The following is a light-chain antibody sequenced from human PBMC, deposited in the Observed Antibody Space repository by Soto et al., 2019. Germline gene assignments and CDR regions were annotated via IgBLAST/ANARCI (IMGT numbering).Light chain of an antibody. V-gene: IGLV2-8*01. CDR2: EVS. J-gene: IGLJ2*01. CDR1: SSDVGGYNY. Sequence: QPVLTQPPSASGSPGHSVTISCTGTSSDVGGYNYVSWYQQHPGKAPQLMIYEVSRRPSGVPDRFSGSKSGNTASLTVSGLQAEDEADYYCSSYAGSNNVLFGGGTKLTVL. CDR3: SSYAGSNNVL.